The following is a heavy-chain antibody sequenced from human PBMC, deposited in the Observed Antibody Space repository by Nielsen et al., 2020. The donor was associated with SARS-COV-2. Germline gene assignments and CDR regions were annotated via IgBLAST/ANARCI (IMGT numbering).Heavy chain of an antibody. CDR1: GFTFSTYW. CDR3: ARALTYSSGWYPL. Sequence: GESLKISCAASGFTFSTYWMAWVRQAPGKRLEWVPNIKQDGSEKYYVDSVKGRFTISRDNTKNSLYLQMNSLRADDTALYYCARALTYSSGWYPLWGQGTLVSVSS. V-gene: IGHV3-7*05. J-gene: IGHJ4*02. CDR2: IKQDGSEK. D-gene: IGHD6-19*01.